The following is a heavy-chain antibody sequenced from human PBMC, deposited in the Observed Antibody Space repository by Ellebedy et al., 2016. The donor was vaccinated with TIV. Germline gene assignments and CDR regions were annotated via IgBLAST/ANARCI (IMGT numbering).Heavy chain of an antibody. V-gene: IGHV3-7*01. Sequence: PGGSLRLSCLSSGFTFSSKWMHWVLQAPGKGLEWLASVNPDGTATFVMDSVRGRFSTSRDNGDNSQYLQLNSLRAEDMAVYYCVRGGVWTFDSWGQGTLVTASS. D-gene: IGHD1-26*01. CDR1: GFTFSSKW. CDR2: VNPDGTAT. CDR3: VRGGVWTFDS. J-gene: IGHJ4*02.